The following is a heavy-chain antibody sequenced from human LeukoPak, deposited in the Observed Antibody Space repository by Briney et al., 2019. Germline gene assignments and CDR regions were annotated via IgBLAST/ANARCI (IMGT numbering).Heavy chain of an antibody. CDR3: ARGAAGQQLVRFWFDP. D-gene: IGHD6-13*01. V-gene: IGHV1-46*01. J-gene: IGHJ5*02. Sequence: ASVKVSCKASGYTFTSYYMHWVRQAPGQGLEWMGIINPSGGSTSYAQKFQGRVTMTGDTSTSTVYMELSSLRSEDTAVYYCARGAAGQQLVRFWFDPWGQGTLVTVSS. CDR2: INPSGGST. CDR1: GYTFTSYY.